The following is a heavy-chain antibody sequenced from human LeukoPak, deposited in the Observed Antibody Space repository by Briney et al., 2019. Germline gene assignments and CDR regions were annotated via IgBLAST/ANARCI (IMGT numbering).Heavy chain of an antibody. CDR1: GYSFTDYW. J-gene: IGHJ3*02. D-gene: IGHD3-22*01. V-gene: IGHV5-51*01. CDR2: IYPGDSDT. Sequence: GESLKISCKGSGYSFTDYWIGWVRQMPGKGLEWVGIIYPGDSDTRFSPSFQAQVTLSADKSITTAYLQWSSLKASDTAMYYCARLGADYYDSSGSRLAFDIWGQGTMVTVST. CDR3: ARLGADYYDSSGSRLAFDI.